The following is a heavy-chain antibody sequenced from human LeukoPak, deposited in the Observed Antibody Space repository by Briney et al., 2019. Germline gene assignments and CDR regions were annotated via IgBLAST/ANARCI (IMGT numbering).Heavy chain of an antibody. V-gene: IGHV3-23*01. Sequence: GGSLRLSCEASGLTFNTYTMSWVRQAPGKGLEWVSAIRGSGITTYYVDSVKGRFTISRDNSKNTLCLQMNSLRAEDTAVYYCAKDRPDGRSSWGPNFWGQGTLVTVSS. J-gene: IGHJ4*02. CDR1: GLTFNTYT. CDR2: IRGSGITT. CDR3: AKDRPDGRSSWGPNF. D-gene: IGHD6-6*01.